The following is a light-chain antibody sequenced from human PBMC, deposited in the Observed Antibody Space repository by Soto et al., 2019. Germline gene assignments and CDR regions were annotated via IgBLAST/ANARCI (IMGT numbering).Light chain of an antibody. CDR3: HQRSNWPPFT. CDR2: DAS. J-gene: IGKJ3*01. CDR1: QNVGSY. Sequence: EIVLTQSPATLSLSPGERATLSCRASQNVGSYSAWYQQKPGQTPRLLVYDASTRATGVPARFSGSGSGTDFTLTISSLEPEDFAVYYCHQRSNWPPFTFGPGTKVDIK. V-gene: IGKV3-11*01.